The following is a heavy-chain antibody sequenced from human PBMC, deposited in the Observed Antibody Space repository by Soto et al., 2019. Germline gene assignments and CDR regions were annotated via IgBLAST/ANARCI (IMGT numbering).Heavy chain of an antibody. CDR1: GYTFTSFY. D-gene: IGHD3-3*01. CDR3: ATSGATYYDFWSGYLAANPFDY. CDR2: ISSYSGNP. J-gene: IGHJ4*02. Sequence: ASVKVSCKASGYTFTSFYITWVRQAPGQGLEWMGWISSYSGNPNYAQNLQGRVTMSRDISTNTAYMELRSLGSDDTAVYYCATSGATYYDFWSGYLAANPFDYWGQGTLVTVSS. V-gene: IGHV1-18*04.